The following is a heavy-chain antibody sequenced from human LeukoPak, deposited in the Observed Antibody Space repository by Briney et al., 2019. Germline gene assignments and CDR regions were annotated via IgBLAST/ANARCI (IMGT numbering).Heavy chain of an antibody. CDR3: AKRYSYGLEPVPGVN. CDR1: GFTFSSFG. D-gene: IGHD5-18*01. V-gene: IGHV3-23*01. Sequence: PGGSLRLSCAASGFTFSSFGMSWVRQAPGKGLEWVSAISASGGDTYYADSEKGRFALSRDNSKNTVYLQMNSLRAEDTAVYYCAKRYSYGLEPVPGVNWGQGTLVTVSS. J-gene: IGHJ4*02. CDR2: ISASGGDT.